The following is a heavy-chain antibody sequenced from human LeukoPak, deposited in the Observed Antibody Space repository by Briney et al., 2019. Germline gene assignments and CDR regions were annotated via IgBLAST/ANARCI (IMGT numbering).Heavy chain of an antibody. D-gene: IGHD3-22*01. CDR3: ARDQYYYDSSGYYYDAFDI. CDR2: IYYSGST. V-gene: IGHV4-59*01. CDR1: VGSLSSYY. J-gene: IGHJ3*02. Sequence: PSETLSLTCTVSVGSLSSYYWSWIRQPPGKGLEWIGDIYYSGSTNYNPSLKSRVTISVDTSKNQFSLKMSSVTAADTAVYYCARDQYYYDSSGYYYDAFDIWGQGTMVTVSS.